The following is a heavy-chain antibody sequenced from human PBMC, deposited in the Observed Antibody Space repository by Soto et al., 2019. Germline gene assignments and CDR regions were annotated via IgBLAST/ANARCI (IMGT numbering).Heavy chain of an antibody. Sequence: ETLSLTCTVSGGSISSYYWSWIRQPPGKGLEWIGYIYYSGSTNYNPSLKSRVTISVDTSKNQFSLKLSSVTAADTAVYYCARIVGYYDSSGYYPRSNWFDPWGQGTLVTVSS. CDR3: ARIVGYYDSSGYYPRSNWFDP. CDR2: IYYSGST. D-gene: IGHD3-22*01. CDR1: GGSISSYY. J-gene: IGHJ5*02. V-gene: IGHV4-59*08.